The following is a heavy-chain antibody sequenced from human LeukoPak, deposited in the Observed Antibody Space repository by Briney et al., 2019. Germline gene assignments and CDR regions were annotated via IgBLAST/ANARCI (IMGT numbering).Heavy chain of an antibody. CDR3: AKNNRGGAISFDY. CDR1: GFTFENYW. J-gene: IGHJ4*02. D-gene: IGHD3-16*02. V-gene: IGHV3-23*01. CDR2: IIGSGGNT. Sequence: GGSLRLSCAASGFTFENYWMSWVRQAPGKGLEWVSTIIGSGGNTHYADSVKGRFTISRDNSKNTLSLQMNSLRAEDTAVYYCAKNNRGGAISFDYWGQGTLVTVSS.